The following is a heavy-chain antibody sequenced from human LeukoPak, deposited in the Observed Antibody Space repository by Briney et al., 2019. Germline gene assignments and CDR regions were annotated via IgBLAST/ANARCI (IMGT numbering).Heavy chain of an antibody. V-gene: IGHV4-4*02. CDR3: ARGGTEGGLEISFFFDL. D-gene: IGHD1-1*01. Sequence: PSGTLSLTCGVSGGSVTSTNWWTWVRQPPGKSLEWIGEVHLDGRTNYNPSLKSRLTMSVDLSENHISLKLSSVTAADTAVYYCARGGTEGGLEISFFFDLWGRGTLVTVSS. CDR1: GGSVTSTNW. J-gene: IGHJ2*01. CDR2: VHLDGRT.